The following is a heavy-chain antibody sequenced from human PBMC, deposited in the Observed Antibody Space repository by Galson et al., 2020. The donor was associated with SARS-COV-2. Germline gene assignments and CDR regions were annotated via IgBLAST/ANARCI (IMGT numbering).Heavy chain of an antibody. V-gene: IGHV4-34*01. J-gene: IGHJ4*02. CDR1: GGSFSGYY. CDR2: INHSGST. CDR3: ARAGYYGDYGW. Sequence: SETLSLTCAVYGGSFSGYYWSWIRQPPGKGLEWIGEINHSGSTNYNPSLKSRVTISVDTSKNQFSLKLSSVTAADTAVYYCARAGYYGDYGWWGQGTLVTVSS. D-gene: IGHD4-17*01.